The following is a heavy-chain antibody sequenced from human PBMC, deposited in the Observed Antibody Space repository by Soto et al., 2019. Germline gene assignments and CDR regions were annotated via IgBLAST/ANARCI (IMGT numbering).Heavy chain of an antibody. CDR1: GFTVSSNY. J-gene: IGHJ4*02. D-gene: IGHD6-13*01. CDR3: ARDSPGTPDY. Sequence: PGGSLRLSCAASGFTVSSNYMSWVRQAPGKGLEWVSVIYSGGNTYYADSVKGRFTISRDNSKNTLYLQMNSLRAEDTAVYYCARDSPGTPDYWGQGTLVTVSS. V-gene: IGHV3-66*01. CDR2: IYSGGNT.